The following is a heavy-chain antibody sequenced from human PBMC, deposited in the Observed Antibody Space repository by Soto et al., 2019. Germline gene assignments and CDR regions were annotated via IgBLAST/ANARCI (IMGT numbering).Heavy chain of an antibody. D-gene: IGHD6-13*01. J-gene: IGHJ6*02. Sequence: QVQLVQSGAEVKKPGSSVKVSCKASGGTFSSYAISWVRQAPGQGLEWMGGIIPIFGTANYAQKFQGRVTITADESTSTAYMELSSLRSEDTAVYYCARARPWHSSSRRFSYYYGMDVWGQGTTVTVSS. CDR2: IIPIFGTA. CDR3: ARARPWHSSSRRFSYYYGMDV. CDR1: GGTFSSYA. V-gene: IGHV1-69*01.